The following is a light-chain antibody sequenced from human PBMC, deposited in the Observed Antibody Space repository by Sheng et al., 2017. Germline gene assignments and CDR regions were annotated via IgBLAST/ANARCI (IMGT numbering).Light chain of an antibody. J-gene: IGKJ1*01. CDR1: LSISGY. V-gene: IGKV1-5*03. CDR3: LDYNSFSRT. Sequence: DIQMTQSPSTLSASVGDRVTITCRASLSISGYLAWYQQKPGKAPKLLIYKASSLESGVPSRFSGSGSGTEFTLTISSLQPDDFATYYCLDYNSFSRTFGQGTKVE. CDR2: KAS.